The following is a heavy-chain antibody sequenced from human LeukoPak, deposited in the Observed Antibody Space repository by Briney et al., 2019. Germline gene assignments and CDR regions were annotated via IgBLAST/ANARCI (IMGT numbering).Heavy chain of an antibody. V-gene: IGHV1-69*05. CDR2: IIPIFGTA. CDR1: GGTFSSYA. D-gene: IGHD2-2*01. J-gene: IGHJ4*02. Sequence: SEKVPCKASGGTFSSYAISWVRQAPGQGLEWMGGIIPIFGTANYAQKFQGRVTITTDESTSTAYMELSSLRSEDTAVYYCARGSKDCSSTSCYYYYWGQGTLVTVSS. CDR3: ARGSKDCSSTSCYYYY.